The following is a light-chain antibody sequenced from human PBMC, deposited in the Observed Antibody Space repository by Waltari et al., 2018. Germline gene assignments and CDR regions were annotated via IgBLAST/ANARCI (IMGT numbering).Light chain of an antibody. J-gene: IGLJ3*02. CDR1: SGHSSNI. CDR2: VNSDGSH. V-gene: IGLV4-69*01. Sequence: LVVTQSLSASAPLGASVKLTCTLSSGHSSNIVAGFQQRPEKGPRYLMKVNSDGSHIKGDDIPDRFSGSSSGAERYLTISSLQPDDEADYYCQTGGHGTWVFGGGTTLTVL. CDR3: QTGGHGTWV.